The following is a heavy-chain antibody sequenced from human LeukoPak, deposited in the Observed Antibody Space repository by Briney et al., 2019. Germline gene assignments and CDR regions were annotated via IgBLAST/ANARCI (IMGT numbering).Heavy chain of an antibody. D-gene: IGHD2-15*01. V-gene: IGHV3-48*01. CDR3: ARDCSGGSCLFGFNY. CDR2: TSSSSSTI. J-gene: IGHJ4*02. CDR1: GFTFSSYS. Sequence: GGSLRLSCAASGFTFSSYSMNLVRQAPGKGLEWVSYTSSSSSTIYYADSVKGRFTISKDNAKNSLYLQMNSLRAEDTAVYYCARDCSGGSCLFGFNYWGQGTLVTVSS.